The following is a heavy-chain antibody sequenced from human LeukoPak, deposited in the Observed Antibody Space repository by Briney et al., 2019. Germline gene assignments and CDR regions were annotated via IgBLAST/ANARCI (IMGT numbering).Heavy chain of an antibody. Sequence: GRSLRLSCAASGFTFDDYAMHWVRQAPGKGLEWVSGTSWNSGSIGYADSVKGRFTISRDNAKNSLYLQMNSLRAEDTALYYCAKDVGYSYGYPFDYWGQGTLVTVSS. CDR2: TSWNSGSI. D-gene: IGHD5-18*01. V-gene: IGHV3-9*01. CDR3: AKDVGYSYGYPFDY. CDR1: GFTFDDYA. J-gene: IGHJ4*02.